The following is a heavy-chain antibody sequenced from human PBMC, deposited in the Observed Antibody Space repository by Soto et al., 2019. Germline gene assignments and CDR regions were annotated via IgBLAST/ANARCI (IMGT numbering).Heavy chain of an antibody. Sequence: GASVQVSCKASGYTFTSYAISWVRQAPGQGLEWLGWISAYNGNTNYAQSLQGRVTVTTDTSTSTAYMELRSLRSDDTAVYYCARGSYGLHWFDPWGQGTLVTVSS. CDR2: ISAYNGNT. CDR1: GYTFTSYA. J-gene: IGHJ5*02. V-gene: IGHV1-18*01. D-gene: IGHD5-18*01. CDR3: ARGSYGLHWFDP.